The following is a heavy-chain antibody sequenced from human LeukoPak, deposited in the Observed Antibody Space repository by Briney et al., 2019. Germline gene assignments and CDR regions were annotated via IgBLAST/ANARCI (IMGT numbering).Heavy chain of an antibody. CDR2: INHSGST. V-gene: IGHV4-34*01. CDR3: ARRGGHYDSSGYEYRPRRTYYFDC. J-gene: IGHJ4*02. D-gene: IGHD3-22*01. CDR1: GGSFSGYY. Sequence: PSETLSLTCAVYGGSFSGYYWSWIRQPPGKGLEWIGEINHSGSTNYNPSLKSRVTISVDTSKNQFSLKLSSVTAADTAVYYCARRGGHYDSSGYEYRPRRTYYFDCWGQGTLVTVSS.